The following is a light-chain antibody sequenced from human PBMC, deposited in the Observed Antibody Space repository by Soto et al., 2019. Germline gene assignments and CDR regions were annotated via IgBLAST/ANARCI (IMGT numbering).Light chain of an antibody. Sequence: DIQMTPSQSSLSASLGYRVTITFHANQGISKYLHWYQQRPGKAPKLVIYDASALPRGVPSRFSGSGSGTKFTLTIASLQPDDFATYYCQQYETFSGTFGPGTKVDIK. CDR2: DAS. J-gene: IGKJ1*01. CDR3: QQYETFSGT. CDR1: QGISKY. V-gene: IGKV1-5*01.